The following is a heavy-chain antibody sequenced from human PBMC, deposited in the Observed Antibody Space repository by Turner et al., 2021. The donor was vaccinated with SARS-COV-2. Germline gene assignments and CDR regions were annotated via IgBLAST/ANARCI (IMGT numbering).Heavy chain of an antibody. CDR2: ISYDGGNT. V-gene: IGHV3-30-3*01. J-gene: IGHJ3*01. CDR3: ARDLRRYATAAFDV. CDR1: GFPLTNYA. D-gene: IGHD3-9*01. Sequence: QVQLVESGGGVVQPGRSLRLSCAASGFPLTNYAFHWVRQAPGKGLEWLSVISYDGGNTYFADSLKGRFTISRDNSKNTVYLQMNSLRAEDTAVYYCARDLRRYATAAFDVWGQGTMVSVSS.